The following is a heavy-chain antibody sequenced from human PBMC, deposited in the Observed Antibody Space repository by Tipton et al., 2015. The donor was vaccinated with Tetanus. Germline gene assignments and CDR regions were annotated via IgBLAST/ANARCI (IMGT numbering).Heavy chain of an antibody. Sequence: QLVQSGAEVKKPGASVKVSCKASGYTFTSFGINWVRQAPGQGLEWMGWINTDKGSTNYAQNLQGRVTMTTDTSTLTAYMELRSLRSDDTAVYYCARGGTMDYWGQGTLVTVSA. CDR3: ARGGTMDY. CDR1: GYTFTSFG. D-gene: IGHD1-1*01. CDR2: INTDKGST. J-gene: IGHJ4*02. V-gene: IGHV1-18*01.